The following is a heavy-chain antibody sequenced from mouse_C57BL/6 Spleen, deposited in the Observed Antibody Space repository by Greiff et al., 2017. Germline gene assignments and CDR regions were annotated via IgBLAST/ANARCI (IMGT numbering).Heavy chain of an antibody. CDR3: ARYSDWDYFDY. CDR1: GFTFTDYY. V-gene: IGHV7-3*01. D-gene: IGHD4-1*01. J-gene: IGHJ2*01. Sequence: EVKLQESGGGLVQPGGSLSLSCAASGFTFTDYYMSWVRQPPGKALEWLGFIRNKANGYTTEYSASVKGRFTISRDNSQSILYLQMNALRAEDSATYYCARYSDWDYFDYWGQGTTLTVSS. CDR2: IRNKANGYTT.